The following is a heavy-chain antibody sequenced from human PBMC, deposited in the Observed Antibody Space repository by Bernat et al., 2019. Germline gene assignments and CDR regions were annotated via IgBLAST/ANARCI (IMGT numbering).Heavy chain of an antibody. CDR1: GFTFSSYG. Sequence: QVQLVESGGGVVQPGRSLRLSCAASGFTFSSYGMHWVRQAPGKGLEWVAGIWYDGSNKYYADSVKGRFTISRDNSKNTLYLQMNSLRAEDTAVYYCARDQQLLSAYFDYWGQGTLVTVSS. D-gene: IGHD2-2*01. J-gene: IGHJ4*02. V-gene: IGHV3-33*01. CDR2: IWYDGSNK. CDR3: ARDQQLLSAYFDY.